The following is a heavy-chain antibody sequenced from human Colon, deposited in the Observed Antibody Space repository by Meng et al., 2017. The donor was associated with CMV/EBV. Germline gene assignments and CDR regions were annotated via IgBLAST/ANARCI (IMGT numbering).Heavy chain of an antibody. D-gene: IGHD3-3*01. CDR2: IFYTGTP. J-gene: IGHJ4*02. Sequence: FSCDSISSRRSYSGSIRQPPGTGLEWIESIFYTGTPYSYPSLKSRVTISLDTSENRFSLNLRSMTAADTAVYYCAKVSDFWSGYRDFWGQGTLVTVSS. CDR3: AKVSDFWSGYRDF. CDR1: CDSISSRRSY. V-gene: IGHV4-39*07.